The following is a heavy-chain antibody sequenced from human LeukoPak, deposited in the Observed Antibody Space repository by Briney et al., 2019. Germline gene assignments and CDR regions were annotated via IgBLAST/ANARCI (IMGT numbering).Heavy chain of an antibody. Sequence: PSDTLSLTCAVYGGSFSGYYWSWIRQPRGKGLEWIGEINQSGSTNYNPSLKSRVTISVDTSKNQFSLKLSSVTAADTAVYYCARGRGSSGWYNDYWGQGTLVTVSS. V-gene: IGHV4-34*01. J-gene: IGHJ4*02. CDR3: ARGRGSSGWYNDY. CDR2: INQSGST. CDR1: GGSFSGYY. D-gene: IGHD6-19*01.